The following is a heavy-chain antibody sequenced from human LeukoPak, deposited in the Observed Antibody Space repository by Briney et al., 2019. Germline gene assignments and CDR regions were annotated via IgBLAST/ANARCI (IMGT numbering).Heavy chain of an antibody. CDR3: ARASFLSGSYGY. Sequence: GGSLRLSCAASGFTFSSCSMNWVRQAPGKGLEWVSSISSSSSYIYYADSVKGRFTISRDNAKNSLYLQMNSLRAVDTAVYYCARASFLSGSYGYWGQGTLVTVSS. D-gene: IGHD3-10*01. J-gene: IGHJ4*02. CDR1: GFTFSSCS. CDR2: ISSSSSYI. V-gene: IGHV3-21*01.